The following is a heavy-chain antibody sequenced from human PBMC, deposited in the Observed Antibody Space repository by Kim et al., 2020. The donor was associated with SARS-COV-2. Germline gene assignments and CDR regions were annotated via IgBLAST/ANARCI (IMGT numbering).Heavy chain of an antibody. CDR1: GYTFTSYA. Sequence: ASVKVSCKASGYTFTSYAMNWVRQAPGQGLEWMGWINTNTGNPTYAQGFTGRFVFSLDTSVSTAYLQISSLKAEDTAVYYCARAQGLIKAKCSSTSCYALIVRYWGQGTLVTVSS. D-gene: IGHD2-2*01. CDR3: ARAQGLIKAKCSSTSCYALIVRY. CDR2: INTNTGNP. J-gene: IGHJ4*02. V-gene: IGHV7-4-1*02.